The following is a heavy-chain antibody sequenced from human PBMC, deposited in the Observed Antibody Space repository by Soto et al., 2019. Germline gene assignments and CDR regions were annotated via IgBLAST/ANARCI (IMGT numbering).Heavy chain of an antibody. CDR1: GYSFTNYW. Sequence: GESLKISCEGVGYSFTNYWIAWVRQMPGKGPEWMGTIYPGDSDMRYSPSFRGQVTMSVDKSINTAYLQWGSLAASDTAKYYCARLSRGFSSCFHFWGQATLGTL. J-gene: IGHJ4*02. D-gene: IGHD2-2*01. CDR2: IYPGDSDM. V-gene: IGHV5-51*01. CDR3: ARLSRGFSSCFHF.